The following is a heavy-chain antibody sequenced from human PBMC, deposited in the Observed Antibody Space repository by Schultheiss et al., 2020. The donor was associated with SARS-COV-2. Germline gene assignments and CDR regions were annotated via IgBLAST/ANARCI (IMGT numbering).Heavy chain of an antibody. Sequence: SETLSLTCTVSGGSISSYYWSWIRQPPGKGLEWIGYIYYSGSTNYNPSLKSRVTISVDTSKNQFSLKLSSVTAADTAVYYCARDSSTSWVDWFDPWGQGTLVTVSS. V-gene: IGHV4-59*01. J-gene: IGHJ5*02. D-gene: IGHD2-2*01. CDR1: GGSISSYY. CDR3: ARDSSTSWVDWFDP. CDR2: IYYSGST.